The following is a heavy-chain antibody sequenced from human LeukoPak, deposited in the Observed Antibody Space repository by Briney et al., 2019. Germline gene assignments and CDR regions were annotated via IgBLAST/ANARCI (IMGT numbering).Heavy chain of an antibody. CDR1: GGSISSYY. CDR2: IYTSGST. V-gene: IGHV4-4*07. CDR3: ARDRSSSWYASLDY. J-gene: IGHJ4*02. Sequence: PETLSLTCTVSGGSISSYYWSWIRQPAGKGLEWIGRIYTSGSTNYNPSLKSRVTMSVDTSKNQFSLKLSSVTAADTAVYYCARDRSSSWYASLDYWGQGTLVTVSS. D-gene: IGHD6-13*01.